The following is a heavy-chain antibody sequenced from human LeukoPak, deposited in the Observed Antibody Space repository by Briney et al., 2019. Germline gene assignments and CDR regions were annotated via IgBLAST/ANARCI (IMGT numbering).Heavy chain of an antibody. CDR1: GYTFTSYY. D-gene: IGHD2-2*01. CDR3: ARDLTGYCSSTSCYPPDGYMDV. V-gene: IGHV1-46*01. CDR2: INPSGGST. Sequence: GASVKVSCKASGYTFTSYYMHWVRQAPGQGLEWMGIINPSGGSTSYAQKFQGRVTMTRDMSTSTVYMELSSLRSEDTAVYYCARDLTGYCSSTSCYPPDGYMDVWGKGTTVTVSS. J-gene: IGHJ6*03.